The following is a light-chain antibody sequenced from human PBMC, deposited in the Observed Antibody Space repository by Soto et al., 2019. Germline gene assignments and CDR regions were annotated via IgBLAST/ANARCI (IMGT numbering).Light chain of an antibody. J-gene: IGLJ3*02. CDR3: SSYTSISTWV. V-gene: IGLV2-14*01. CDR1: SSYVGGYNY. CDR2: EVS. Sequence: QSALTQPASVSGSPGQSITISCTGTSSYVGGYNYVSWYQQHPGKAPKLMIYEVSNRPSGVSNRFSGSKSGNTASLTIAGLQAEDEADYYCSSYTSISTWVFGGGTKLTVL.